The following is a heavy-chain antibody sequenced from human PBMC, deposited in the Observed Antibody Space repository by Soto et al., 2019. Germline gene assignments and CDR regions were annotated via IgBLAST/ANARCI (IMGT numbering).Heavy chain of an antibody. CDR3: ARAGDYDFWSGYSNDAFDI. D-gene: IGHD3-3*01. Sequence: KPSETLSLTCTVSSGSMSGYYWNWIRQPPGKGLEWIGYIYYSGSTNYNPSLKSRVTISVDTSKNQFSLKLSSVTAADTAVYYRARAGDYDFWSGYSNDAFDIWGQGTMVTVSS. CDR1: SGSMSGYY. CDR2: IYYSGST. V-gene: IGHV4-59*01. J-gene: IGHJ3*02.